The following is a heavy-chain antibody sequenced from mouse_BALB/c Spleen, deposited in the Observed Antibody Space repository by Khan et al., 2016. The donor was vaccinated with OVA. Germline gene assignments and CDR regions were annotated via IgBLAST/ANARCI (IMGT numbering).Heavy chain of an antibody. CDR2: IWSAGST. Sequence: QVQLQQSGPGLVQPSQSLSITCTVSGFSLTDYSVHWVRQSPGKGLEWLGVIWSAGSTDYNAAFIYRLTISKDNSRSQVFFKMNSLQPNGTAIYXCARRGYDYGRGALFAYWGQGTLVTVSA. CDR3: ARRGYDYGRGALFAY. D-gene: IGHD2-4*01. V-gene: IGHV2-2*02. CDR1: GFSLTDYS. J-gene: IGHJ3*01.